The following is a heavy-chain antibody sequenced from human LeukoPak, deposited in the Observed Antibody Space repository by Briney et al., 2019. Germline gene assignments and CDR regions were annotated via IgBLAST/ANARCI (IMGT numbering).Heavy chain of an antibody. Sequence: SETLSLTCTVSGGSISSYYWSWIRQPAGKGLEWIGRIYTSRSTNYNPSLKSRVTMSVDTSKNQFSLKLSSVTAADTAVYYCARDDYYDSSGCDDAFDIWGQGTMVTVSS. D-gene: IGHD3-22*01. J-gene: IGHJ3*02. CDR1: GGSISSYY. CDR3: ARDDYYDSSGCDDAFDI. CDR2: IYTSRST. V-gene: IGHV4-4*07.